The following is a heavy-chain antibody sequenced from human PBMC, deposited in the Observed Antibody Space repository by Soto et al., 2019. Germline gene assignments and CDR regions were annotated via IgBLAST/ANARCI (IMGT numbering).Heavy chain of an antibody. V-gene: IGHV3-64D*06. J-gene: IGHJ4*02. CDR2: ISSNGGST. Sequence: GGAERLSYEARGFKVSSSRMNRVRQATGKGLEWVSAISSNGGSTYYADSVKGRFTISRDNFKNTLYLQMSSLRAEDTAVFYCVKDLPLYDSRGYYFDSWGQGTLVTVSS. CDR3: VKDLPLYDSRGYYFDS. D-gene: IGHD3-22*01. CDR1: GFKVSSSR.